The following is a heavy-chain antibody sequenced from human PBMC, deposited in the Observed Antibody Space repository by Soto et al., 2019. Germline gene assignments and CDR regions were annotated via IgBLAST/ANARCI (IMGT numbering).Heavy chain of an antibody. CDR2: IYGGGST. Sequence: XXSLRLSCAASGFTVSGNHMRWVRQAPGKGLEWVSVIYGGGSTYYADSVKGRFTISRDNSKNTLYLQMNSLRAEDTAVYYCARDSGYSYGYYGMDVWGQGTTVTVSS. D-gene: IGHD5-18*01. V-gene: IGHV3-53*01. J-gene: IGHJ6*02. CDR3: ARDSGYSYGYYGMDV. CDR1: GFTVSGNH.